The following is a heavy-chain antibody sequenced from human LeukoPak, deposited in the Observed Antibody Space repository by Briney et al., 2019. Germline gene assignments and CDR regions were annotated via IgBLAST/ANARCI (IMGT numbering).Heavy chain of an antibody. Sequence: SETLSLTCTVSGGSISSYYWSWIRQPPGKGLEWIGYIYYSGSTNYNPSLKSRVTISVDTSKNQFSLKLSSVTAADTAVYYCASTNYYDSSGYYNWFDPWGQGTLVTVSS. CDR2: IYYSGST. CDR3: ASTNYYDSSGYYNWFDP. V-gene: IGHV4-59*08. D-gene: IGHD3-22*01. CDR1: GGSISSYY. J-gene: IGHJ5*02.